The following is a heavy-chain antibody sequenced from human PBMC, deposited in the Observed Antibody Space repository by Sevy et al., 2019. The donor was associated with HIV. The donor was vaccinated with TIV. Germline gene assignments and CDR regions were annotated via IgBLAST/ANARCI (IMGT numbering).Heavy chain of an antibody. V-gene: IGHV3-33*06. CDR1: GFTFSSYG. Sequence: GGSLRLSCAASGFTFSSYGMHWVRQAPGKGLEWVAVIWYDGSNKYYADSVKGRFTISRDNSKNTLYLQMNSLRAEDTAVYYCAKNGALGSWGYYYYYYMDVWGKGTTVTVSS. D-gene: IGHD6-13*01. J-gene: IGHJ6*03. CDR2: IWYDGSNK. CDR3: AKNGALGSWGYYYYYYMDV.